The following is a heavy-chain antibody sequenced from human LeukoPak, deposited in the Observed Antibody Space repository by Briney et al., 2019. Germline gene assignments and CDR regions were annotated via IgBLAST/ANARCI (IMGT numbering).Heavy chain of an antibody. V-gene: IGHV3-7*01. CDR2: LNQDADRE. J-gene: IGHJ4*02. Sequence: GGSVRLSCVGSGFMFSRFGLSWARQAPGKGLEWVASLNQDADREYYVDSVKGRFTISRDNAKNSLYLQMDSLRVEDTAVYYCARATTASARDHWGQGTLVTVSS. D-gene: IGHD1-14*01. CDR3: ARATTASARDH. CDR1: GFMFSRFG.